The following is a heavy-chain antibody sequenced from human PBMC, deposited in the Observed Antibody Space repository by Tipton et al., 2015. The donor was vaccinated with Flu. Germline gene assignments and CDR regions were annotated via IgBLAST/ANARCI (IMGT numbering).Heavy chain of an antibody. CDR2: IYTSGST. J-gene: IGHJ2*01. CDR1: GGSISSYY. D-gene: IGHD6-13*01. V-gene: IGHV4-4*07. Sequence: GLVKPSETLSLTCTVSGGSISSYYWSWIRQPAGKGLVWIGRIYTSGSTNYNPSLKSRVTMSVDTSKNQFSLKLSSVTAADTAVYYCARSARIAAGYWYFDLWGRGTLVTVSS. CDR3: ARSARIAAGYWYFDL.